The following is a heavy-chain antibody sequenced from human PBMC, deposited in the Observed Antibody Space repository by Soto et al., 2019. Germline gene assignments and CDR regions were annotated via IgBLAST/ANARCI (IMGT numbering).Heavy chain of an antibody. CDR2: IYHSGRT. J-gene: IGHJ4*02. CDR3: ARGRVGAAQR. CDR1: GGAISSGGYS. Sequence: QLQLQESGSGLVKPSQTLSLTCAVSGGAISSGGYSWSWIRQPPGKGLEWIGYIYHSGRTYYNPARNSRVTISVARSQHQFSLTLWSVTAADTAVYCCARGRVGAAQRWGQGTLVTVA. V-gene: IGHV4-30-2*01. D-gene: IGHD2-15*01.